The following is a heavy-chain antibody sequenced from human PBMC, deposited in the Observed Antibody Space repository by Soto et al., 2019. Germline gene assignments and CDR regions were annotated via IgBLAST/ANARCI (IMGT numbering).Heavy chain of an antibody. V-gene: IGHV1-8*01. Sequence: ASVKVSCKASGYTFTSYDINWVRQATGQGLEWMGWMNPNSGNTGYAQKFQGRVTMTRNTSISTAYMGLSSLRSEDTAVYYCARGLRGYCSSTSCYLYSYYYYMDVWGKGTTVTVSS. D-gene: IGHD2-2*01. CDR2: MNPNSGNT. CDR3: ARGLRGYCSSTSCYLYSYYYYMDV. J-gene: IGHJ6*03. CDR1: GYTFTSYD.